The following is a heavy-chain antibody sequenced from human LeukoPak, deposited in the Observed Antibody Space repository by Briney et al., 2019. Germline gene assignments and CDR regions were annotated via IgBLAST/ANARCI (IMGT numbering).Heavy chain of an antibody. CDR1: GYTFTNNF. CDR2: ISPTGSFP. J-gene: IGHJ5*02. D-gene: IGHD5-24*01. Sequence: ASVKISCKAFGYTFTNNFMHWVRQAPGQGPEWMGLISPTGSFPAYAQKFQGRVTLTRDLSTSTDYLELRSLRSEDTAVYYCTRDISARDEAWWFDPWGQGTLVTVSS. V-gene: IGHV1-46*01. CDR3: TRDISARDEAWWFDP.